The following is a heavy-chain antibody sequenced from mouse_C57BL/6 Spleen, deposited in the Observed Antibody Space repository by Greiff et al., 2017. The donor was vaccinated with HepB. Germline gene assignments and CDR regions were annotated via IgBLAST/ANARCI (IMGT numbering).Heavy chain of an antibody. CDR2: INPGSGGT. CDR1: GYAFTNYL. Sequence: VQLVESGAELVRPGTSVKVSCKASGYAFTNYLIEWVKQRPGQGLEWIGVINPGSGGTNYNEKFKGKATLTADKSSSTAYMQLSSLTSEDSAVYFCARRGYGQYYYAMDYWGQGTSVTVSS. CDR3: ARRGYGQYYYAMDY. D-gene: IGHD1-1*01. V-gene: IGHV1-54*01. J-gene: IGHJ4*01.